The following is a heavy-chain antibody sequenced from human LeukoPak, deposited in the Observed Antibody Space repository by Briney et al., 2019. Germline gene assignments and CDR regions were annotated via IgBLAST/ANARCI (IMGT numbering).Heavy chain of an antibody. CDR3: ARGEGGADYYYMDV. Sequence: SVKVSCNASGGTFSRYAISWVRQAPGQGLEWMGEIIPKFGKANYAQKFQGRVTITADEITSTAYMDLTSLRSEDTAVYYCARGEGGADYYYMDVWGKGTTVTVSS. J-gene: IGHJ6*03. V-gene: IGHV1-69*13. CDR1: GGTFSRYA. D-gene: IGHD1-26*01. CDR2: IIPKFGKA.